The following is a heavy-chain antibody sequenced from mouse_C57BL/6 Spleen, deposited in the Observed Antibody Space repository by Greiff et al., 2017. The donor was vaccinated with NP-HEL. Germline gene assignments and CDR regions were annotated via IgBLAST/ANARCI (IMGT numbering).Heavy chain of an antibody. V-gene: IGHV5-17*01. Sequence: DVHLVESGGGLVKPGGSLKLSCAASGFTFSDYGMHWVRQAPEKGLEWVAYISSGSSTIYYADTVKGRFTISRDNAKNTLFLQMTSLRSEDTAMYYCARGDYDAFDYWGQGTTLTVSS. CDR3: ARGDYDAFDY. D-gene: IGHD2-4*01. CDR1: GFTFSDYG. CDR2: ISSGSSTI. J-gene: IGHJ2*01.